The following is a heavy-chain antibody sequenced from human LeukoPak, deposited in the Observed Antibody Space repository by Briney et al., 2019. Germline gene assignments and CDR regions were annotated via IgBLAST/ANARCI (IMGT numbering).Heavy chain of an antibody. CDR2: IYYSGST. J-gene: IGHJ5*02. D-gene: IGHD3-3*01. Sequence: SETLSLTCTVSGGSISSGDYYWSWIRQPPGKGLEWIGYIYYSGSTYYNPSLKSRVTISVDTSKNQFSLKLSSVTAADTAVYYCARVGGGTIFGVVNNWFDPWGQGTLVTVSS. CDR1: GGSISSGDYY. CDR3: ARVGGGTIFGVVNNWFDP. V-gene: IGHV4-30-4*08.